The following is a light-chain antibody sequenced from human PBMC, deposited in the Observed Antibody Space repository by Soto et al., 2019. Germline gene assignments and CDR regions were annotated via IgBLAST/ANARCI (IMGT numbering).Light chain of an antibody. CDR3: QTWGPVV. Sequence: QLVLTQSPSASASLGASVKLTCTLNSGHSYYAIAWHQQQPEKSPRYLMKVNSDGSHSKGDGIPDRISGSSSGAERYLTISSLQSEDEADYYCQTWGPVVFGGGTKVTVL. V-gene: IGLV4-69*01. CDR2: VNSDGSH. J-gene: IGLJ2*01. CDR1: SGHSYYA.